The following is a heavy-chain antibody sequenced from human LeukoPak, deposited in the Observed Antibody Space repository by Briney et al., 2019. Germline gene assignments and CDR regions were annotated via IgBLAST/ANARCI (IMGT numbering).Heavy chain of an antibody. CDR2: IKQDGSEK. J-gene: IGHJ4*02. Sequence: GGSLRLSCAASGFTFSSYWMTWVRQAPGKGLEWVANIKQDGSEKYYVDSVKGRFTISRDNAKNSLYLQINSLRAEDTAVYYCARERGYGSGSYYKSLFDYWGQGALVTVSS. D-gene: IGHD3-10*01. CDR3: ARERGYGSGSYYKSLFDY. V-gene: IGHV3-7*01. CDR1: GFTFSSYW.